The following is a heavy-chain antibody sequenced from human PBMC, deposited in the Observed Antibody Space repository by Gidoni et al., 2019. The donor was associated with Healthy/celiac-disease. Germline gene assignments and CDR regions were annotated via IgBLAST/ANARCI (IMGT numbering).Heavy chain of an antibody. CDR3: ARGDEYYDSSGYYRPFYYYGMDV. V-gene: IGHV4-34*01. D-gene: IGHD3-22*01. J-gene: IGHJ6*02. Sequence: QVQLQQCGAGLLKPSATLSPTSAVYGCSFSGFYWRWIRQPPGKGLEWIGEINHSGSTTYNPSLKSRVTISVDTSKNQVSLKLSSVTAADTAVYYCARGDEYYDSSGYYRPFYYYGMDVWGQGTTVTVSS. CDR2: INHSGST. CDR1: GCSFSGFY.